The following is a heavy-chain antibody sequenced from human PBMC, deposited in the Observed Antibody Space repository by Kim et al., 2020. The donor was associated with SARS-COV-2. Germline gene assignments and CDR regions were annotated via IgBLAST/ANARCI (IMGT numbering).Heavy chain of an antibody. CDR3: ARDAPGRGGKDVYVY. J-gene: IGHJ4*02. D-gene: IGHD2-15*01. CDR2: INSDGSST. CDR1: GFTFSSYW. V-gene: IGHV3-74*01. Sequence: GGSLRLSCAASGFTFSSYWMHWVRQAPGKGLVWVSRINSDGSSTSYADSVKGRFTISRDNAKNTLYLQMNSLRAEDTAVYYCARDAPGRGGKDVYVYWGQGTLVTVSS.